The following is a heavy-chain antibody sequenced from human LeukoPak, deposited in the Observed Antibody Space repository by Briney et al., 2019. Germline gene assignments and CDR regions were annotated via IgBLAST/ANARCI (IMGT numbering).Heavy chain of an antibody. D-gene: IGHD3-16*01. CDR2: ISYDGGNK. J-gene: IGHJ6*02. V-gene: IGHV3-30-3*01. CDR3: ARRLGAAETFYYYYGMDV. CDR1: GFTFSSYA. Sequence: GGSLRLSCAASGFTFSSYAMHWVRQAPGKGLEWVAVISYDGGNKYYADSVKGRFTISRDNTKNTPYLQMNSLRAEDTAVYYCARRLGAAETFYYYYGMDVWGQGTTVTVSS.